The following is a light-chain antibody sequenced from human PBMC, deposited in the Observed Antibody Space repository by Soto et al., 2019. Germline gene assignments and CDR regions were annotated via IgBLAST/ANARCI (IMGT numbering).Light chain of an antibody. CDR3: QQFDDSVT. CDR1: HSVSRTY. V-gene: IGKV3-20*01. CDR2: GAS. J-gene: IGKJ5*01. Sequence: EGGWTQYTAPLSVSPGGRATLSFLASHSVSRTYLAWYQQKPGQAPRLLIYGASDRATGTPDRFSGSGSGTDFSLTISRLEPEDSAVYYCQQFDDSVTFGQGTRLEI.